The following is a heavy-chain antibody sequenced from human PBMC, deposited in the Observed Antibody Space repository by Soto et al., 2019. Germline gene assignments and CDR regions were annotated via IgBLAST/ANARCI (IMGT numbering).Heavy chain of an antibody. Sequence: EVQLLESGGGLVQPGGSLRLSCAASGFTFSSYAMSWVRQAPGKGLEWVSAISGSGGSTYYEDSVKGRITISRDNSKKTPYLQMSSPRAEDTAVYYCANDADSPFIAAAGPFDSCGQGTLVTVSS. D-gene: IGHD6-13*01. CDR3: ANDADSPFIAAAGPFDS. CDR1: GFTFSSYA. J-gene: IGHJ4*02. CDR2: ISGSGGST. V-gene: IGHV3-23*01.